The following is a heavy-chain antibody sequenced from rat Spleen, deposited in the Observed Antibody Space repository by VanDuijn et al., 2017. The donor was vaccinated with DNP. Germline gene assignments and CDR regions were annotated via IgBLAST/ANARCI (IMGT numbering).Heavy chain of an antibody. CDR2: IIYDGTTT. V-gene: IGHV5-7*01. CDR3: ATSGYGYDGYPFAY. J-gene: IGHJ3*01. CDR1: GFSFSDYA. D-gene: IGHD1-12*03. Sequence: EVQLVETGGGLVQPGRSLKLSCVASGFSFSDYAMAWVRQSPKKALEWVATIIYDGTTTYYRDSVKGRFTISRDNDKNTLFLQMDSLRSEDTATYYCATSGYGYDGYPFAYWGQGTLVTVSS.